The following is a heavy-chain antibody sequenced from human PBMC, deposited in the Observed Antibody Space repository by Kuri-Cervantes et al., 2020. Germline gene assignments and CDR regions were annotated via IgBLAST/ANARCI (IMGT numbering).Heavy chain of an antibody. D-gene: IGHD4-11*01. Sequence: GESLKISCAASGFTFSSYAMSWVRQAPGKGLEWVSAISGSGGSTYYADSVKGRFTISRDNSKNTLYLQMNSLRAEDTAVYYCAKDRKDYSNYVAEYFRHWGQGTLVTVSS. CDR1: GFTFSSYA. J-gene: IGHJ1*01. CDR3: AKDRKDYSNYVAEYFRH. V-gene: IGHV3-23*01. CDR2: ISGSGGST.